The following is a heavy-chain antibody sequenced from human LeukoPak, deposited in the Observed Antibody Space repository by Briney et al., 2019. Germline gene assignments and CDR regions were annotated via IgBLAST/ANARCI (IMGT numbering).Heavy chain of an antibody. D-gene: IGHD3-10*01. Sequence: SQTLSLTCAVSGGSISSGGYSWSWTRQPPGKGLEWIGYIYHSGSTYYNPSLKSRVTISVDRSKNQFSLKLSSVTAADTAVYYCARGGVFLWSGSPPDYWGQGTLVTVSS. V-gene: IGHV4-30-2*01. CDR3: ARGGVFLWSGSPPDY. CDR1: GGSISSGGYS. J-gene: IGHJ4*02. CDR2: IYHSGST.